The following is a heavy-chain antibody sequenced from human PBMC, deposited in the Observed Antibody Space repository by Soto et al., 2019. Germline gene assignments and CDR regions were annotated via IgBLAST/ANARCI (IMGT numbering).Heavy chain of an antibody. CDR1: GFPLTKAW. D-gene: IGHD3-22*01. J-gene: IGHJ3*02. Sequence: PGGSLRLPCAASGFPLTKAWLTWVRQAPGKGLEWVGRIRSKTSSETREYAAPVKGRFTISRDDSRNMLYLEMNSLKIEDTGVYYCTTDGFTGIVGIWGQGTMVTVS. V-gene: IGHV3-15*01. CDR2: IRSKTSSETR. CDR3: TTDGFTGIVGI.